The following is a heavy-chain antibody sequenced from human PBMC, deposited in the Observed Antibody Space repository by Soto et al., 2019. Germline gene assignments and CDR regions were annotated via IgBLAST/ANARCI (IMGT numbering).Heavy chain of an antibody. V-gene: IGHV1-69*17. D-gene: IGHD1-26*01. CDR2: IIPIFGIP. J-gene: IGHJ5*02. Sequence: QVQLVQSGAEVKRPGSSVKVSCKASGGTFSSYVISWVRQAPGQGLEWMGGIIPIFGIPNYAQKFQGRVRITADKSTSTADMELSSLRSEDTAVYYCARGIVDTNVVFKWFDPWGQGTLVTVSS. CDR3: ARGIVDTNVVFKWFDP. CDR1: GGTFSSYV.